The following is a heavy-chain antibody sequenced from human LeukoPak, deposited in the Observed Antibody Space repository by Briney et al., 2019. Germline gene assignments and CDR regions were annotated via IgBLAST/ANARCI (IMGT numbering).Heavy chain of an antibody. CDR3: ARDISGWSSY. CDR2: INTYNGNT. V-gene: IGHV1-18*01. Sequence: ASVKVSCKASGYTFTMYGIRWVRQAPGQGLEWMGWINTYNGNTNYAQKFQGRVTMTTDTSMSTAYMELRSLRSDDTAVYYCARDISGWSSYWGQGTLVTVSS. D-gene: IGHD6-19*01. CDR1: GYTFTMYG. J-gene: IGHJ4*02.